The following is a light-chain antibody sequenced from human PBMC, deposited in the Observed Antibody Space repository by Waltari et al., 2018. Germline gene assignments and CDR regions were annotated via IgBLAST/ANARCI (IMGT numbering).Light chain of an antibody. V-gene: IGLV3-21*02. J-gene: IGLJ3*02. CDR2: RDS. CDR1: NIGSKS. Sequence: SYVLSQPPSVSVAPGQTARVTCGGNNIGSKSVHWYQQKPGQAPVLVIYRDSVRPAGSPERFSGSNSGNTATLSISRVEAGDEADYYCQVWDNSSDHVVFGGGTTVTVL. CDR3: QVWDNSSDHVV.